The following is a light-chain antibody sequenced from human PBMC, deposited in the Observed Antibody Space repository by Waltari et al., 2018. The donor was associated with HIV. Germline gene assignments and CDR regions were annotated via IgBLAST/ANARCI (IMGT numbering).Light chain of an antibody. CDR1: SSDVGCSNC. J-gene: IGLJ1*01. CDR3: SSYTSSSTLYV. Sequence: QSALTQPASVSGSPGQSIPISCPGTSSDVGCSNCVTWYEQHPGKAPKLMIHEVSNRPSGVSNRFAGSKSGNTASLTISGLQAEDEADYYCSSYTSSSTLYVFGTGTKVTVL. V-gene: IGLV2-14*01. CDR2: EVS.